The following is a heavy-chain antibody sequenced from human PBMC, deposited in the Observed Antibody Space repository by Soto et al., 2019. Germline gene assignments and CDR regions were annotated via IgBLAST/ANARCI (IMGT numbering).Heavy chain of an antibody. CDR3: ATPGLGTGRYLFHD. CDR2: ISASGGST. J-gene: IGHJ4*02. D-gene: IGHD2-8*02. CDR1: GFTSSSCA. Sequence: EVQLLDSGGGLVQPGGSLRLSCVASGFTSSSCAMRWVRQAPGKGLEWVSGISASGGSTYYADSVKGRFTISRDNCKNKIYLQMNSLRAEDAAVYYCATPGLGTGRYLFHDWGQGTVVTVSS. V-gene: IGHV3-23*01.